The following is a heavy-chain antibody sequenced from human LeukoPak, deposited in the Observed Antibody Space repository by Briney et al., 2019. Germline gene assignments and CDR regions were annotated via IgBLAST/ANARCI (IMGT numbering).Heavy chain of an antibody. CDR1: GGSISSYH. J-gene: IGHJ5*02. V-gene: IGHV4-59*01. D-gene: IGHD6-13*01. CDR2: IYYSGST. CDR3: ARDYSSSWFNWFDP. Sequence: SETLSLTCTVSGGSISSYHWSWIRQPPGKGLEWIGYIYYSGSTNYNPSLKSRVTISVDTSKNQFSLKLSSVTAADTAVYYCARDYSSSWFNWFDPWGQGTLVTVSS.